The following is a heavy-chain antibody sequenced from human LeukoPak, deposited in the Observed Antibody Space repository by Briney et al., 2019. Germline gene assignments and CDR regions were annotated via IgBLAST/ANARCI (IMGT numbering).Heavy chain of an antibody. D-gene: IGHD1-14*01. CDR2: IRYDGSIK. Sequence: GGSLRLSCAASGITFSRYGMHWVRQAPGKGLEWVTFIRYDGSIKYYADSVKGRFTMSRDNSKNTLFLQMNSLRAEDTAVYYCARSPAGANYYLDVWGKGTTVTISS. V-gene: IGHV3-30*02. J-gene: IGHJ6*03. CDR1: GITFSRYG. CDR3: ARSPAGANYYLDV.